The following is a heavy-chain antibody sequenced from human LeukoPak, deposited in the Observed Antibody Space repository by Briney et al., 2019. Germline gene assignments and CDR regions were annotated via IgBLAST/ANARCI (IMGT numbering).Heavy chain of an antibody. Sequence: PGGSLRLSCAASGFTFSSYSMNWVRQAPGKGLGWVSSISSSSSYIYYADSVKGRFTISRDTAKNSLYLQMNSLRAEDTAVYYCVRGMGGGVSNFDYWGQGTLVTVSS. V-gene: IGHV3-21*01. J-gene: IGHJ4*02. CDR3: VRGMGGGVSNFDY. CDR1: GFTFSSYS. CDR2: ISSSSSYI. D-gene: IGHD3-16*01.